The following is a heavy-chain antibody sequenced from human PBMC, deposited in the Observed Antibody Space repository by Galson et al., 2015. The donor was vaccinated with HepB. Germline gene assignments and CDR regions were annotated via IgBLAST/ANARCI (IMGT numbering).Heavy chain of an antibody. Sequence: ETLSLTCTVSGGSISSYYWSWIRQPPGKGLEWIGYIYYSGSTNYNPSLKSRVTISVDTSKNQFSLKLSSVTAADAAVYYCARGGRGGSLGYFDYWGQGTLVTVSS. D-gene: IGHD1-26*01. J-gene: IGHJ4*02. CDR1: GGSISSYY. V-gene: IGHV4-59*01. CDR2: IYYSGST. CDR3: ARGGRGGSLGYFDY.